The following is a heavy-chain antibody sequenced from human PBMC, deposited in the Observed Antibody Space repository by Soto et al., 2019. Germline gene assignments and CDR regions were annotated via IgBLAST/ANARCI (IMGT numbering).Heavy chain of an antibody. Sequence: ASVKVSCKASGYTFTSYDINWVRQATGQGLEWMGWMNPNSGNTGYAQKFQGRVTMTRNTSISTAYMELSSLRSEDTAVYYCARDGGYSYGFGYWGQGTLVTVSS. CDR1: GYTFTSYD. J-gene: IGHJ4*02. CDR3: ARDGGYSYGFGY. V-gene: IGHV1-8*01. CDR2: MNPNSGNT. D-gene: IGHD5-18*01.